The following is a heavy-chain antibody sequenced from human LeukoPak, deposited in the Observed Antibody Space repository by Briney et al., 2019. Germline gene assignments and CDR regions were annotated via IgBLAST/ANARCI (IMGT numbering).Heavy chain of an antibody. V-gene: IGHV5-51*01. J-gene: IGHJ3*02. Sequence: TGESLKISCKGSGYSFTSYWIGWVRQMPGKGLEWMGIIYPGDSDTRYSPSFQGQVTISADKSISTAYLQWSSLKASDTAMYYCARHRSTRIAAAGTGNAFDIWGQGTMVTVSS. D-gene: IGHD6-13*01. CDR3: ARHRSTRIAAAGTGNAFDI. CDR1: GYSFTSYW. CDR2: IYPGDSDT.